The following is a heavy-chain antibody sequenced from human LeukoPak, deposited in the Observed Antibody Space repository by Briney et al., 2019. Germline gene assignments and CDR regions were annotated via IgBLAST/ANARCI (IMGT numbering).Heavy chain of an antibody. D-gene: IGHD3-16*02. V-gene: IGHV4-34*01. J-gene: IGHJ4*02. CDR2: INHSGST. CDR1: GGSFSGYY. CDR3: ARQTYHDYVWGSYRPRYFDY. Sequence: SETLSLTCAVYGGSFSGYYWSWIRQPPGKGLEWIGEINHSGSTNYNPSLKSRVTISVDTSKNQFSLKLSSVTAADTAVYYCARQTYHDYVWGSYRPRYFDYWGQGTLVTVSS.